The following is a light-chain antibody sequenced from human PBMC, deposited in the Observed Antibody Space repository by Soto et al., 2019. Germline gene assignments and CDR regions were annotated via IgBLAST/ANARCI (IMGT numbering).Light chain of an antibody. V-gene: IGKV3-15*01. CDR2: DAS. CDR1: QSVSSR. J-gene: IGKJ1*01. Sequence: EILMTQSPATLSVSPGERATLSCGASQSVSSRLAWYQQKRGQAPRLLIYDASTRATGIPARLSGSGYGTELNITISSLKSEDFEIYYCRQHSKWTRTFGQGTKVDIK. CDR3: RQHSKWTRT.